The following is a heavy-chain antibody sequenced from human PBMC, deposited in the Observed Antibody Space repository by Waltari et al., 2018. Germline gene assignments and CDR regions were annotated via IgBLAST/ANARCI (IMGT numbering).Heavy chain of an antibody. CDR3: AREGDGDKGSAFDI. D-gene: IGHD3-10*01. V-gene: IGHV4-59*11. CDR2: VHHSGNT. CDR1: AFSMGGHY. Sequence: QVQLQESGPGLVQPSGTLSLTCTVSAFSMGGHYWVCIRQPPGKGLEWVGYVHHSGNTNYNPSLKRRVSMSIDTSNNQFSLSLTSLTTADTAVYYCAREGDGDKGSAFDIWGHGTMVTVSS. J-gene: IGHJ3*02.